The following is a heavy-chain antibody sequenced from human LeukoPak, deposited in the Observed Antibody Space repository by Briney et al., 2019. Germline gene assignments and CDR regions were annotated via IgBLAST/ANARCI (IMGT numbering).Heavy chain of an antibody. CDR3: ARESECYYGSGSYECRWFDP. Sequence: LETLSLTCTVSGGSISTSYYWGWIRQPPGQGLEWIGSIYYSGSTYYNPSLKSRVTISLNTSKNQFSLKLSSVTAADTAVYYCARESECYYGSGSYECRWFDPWGLGTLVTVSS. J-gene: IGHJ5*02. CDR1: GGSISTSYY. V-gene: IGHV4-39*07. CDR2: IYYSGST. D-gene: IGHD3-10*01.